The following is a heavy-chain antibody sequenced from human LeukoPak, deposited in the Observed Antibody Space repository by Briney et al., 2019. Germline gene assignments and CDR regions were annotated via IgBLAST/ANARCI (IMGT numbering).Heavy chain of an antibody. CDR2: ISRTSGTI. V-gene: IGHV3-48*02. CDR3: AREYYYNYYGMDA. J-gene: IGHJ6*02. CDR1: GFTFDSYS. Sequence: PGGSLRLSCAASGFTFDSYSMNWVRQAPGKALEWVSYISRTSGTIYYADSVKGRSTISRDNAKNSLYLQMNSLRDEDTAVYYCAREYYYNYYGMDAWGQGTTVTVSS.